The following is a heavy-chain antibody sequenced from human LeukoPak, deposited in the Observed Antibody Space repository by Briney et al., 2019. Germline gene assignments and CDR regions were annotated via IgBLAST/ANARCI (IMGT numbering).Heavy chain of an antibody. CDR2: ISYDGSNK. Sequence: GRSLRLSCAASGFTFSSYAMHWVRQAPGKGLEWVAVISYDGSNKYYADSVKGRFTISRDNSKNTLYLQMDSLRAEDTAVYYCARNGESSGYLTDFDNWGQGTLVTVSS. V-gene: IGHV3-30-3*01. J-gene: IGHJ4*02. CDR1: GFTFSSYA. D-gene: IGHD3-22*01. CDR3: ARNGESSGYLTDFDN.